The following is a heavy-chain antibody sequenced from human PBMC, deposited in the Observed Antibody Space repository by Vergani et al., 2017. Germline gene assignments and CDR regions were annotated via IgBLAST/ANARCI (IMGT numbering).Heavy chain of an antibody. J-gene: IGHJ6*03. V-gene: IGHV3-30*18. CDR1: GFTFSSYG. CDR3: AKTVGYYYYYMDV. Sequence: QVQLVESGGGVVQPGRSLRLSCAASGFTFSSYGMHWVRQAPGKGLEWVAVISYDGSNKYYADAVKGRFTISRDNSKNTLYLQMNSLRTKDTAVYYCAKTVGYYYYYMDVWGKGTTVTVSS. CDR2: ISYDGSNK.